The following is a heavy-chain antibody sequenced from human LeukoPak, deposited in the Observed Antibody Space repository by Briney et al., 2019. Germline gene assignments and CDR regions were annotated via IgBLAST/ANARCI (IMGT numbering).Heavy chain of an antibody. J-gene: IGHJ4*02. CDR2: ISSSSYI. Sequence: GGSLRLSCAASGFTFSSFSMNWVRQAPGKGLEWVSSISSSSYIYYSDSVTGRFTISRDNAKNSLSLQMNSLSAEDTAVCYCARDYSSSWYYFDYWGQGTLVTVSS. D-gene: IGHD6-13*01. CDR3: ARDYSSSWYYFDY. CDR1: GFTFSSFS. V-gene: IGHV3-21*01.